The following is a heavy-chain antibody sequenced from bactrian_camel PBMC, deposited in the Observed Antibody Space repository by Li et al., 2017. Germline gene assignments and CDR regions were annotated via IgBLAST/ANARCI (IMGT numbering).Heavy chain of an antibody. CDR1: GFTHSVCT. CDR3: AADSSSWYHYYR. Sequence: VQLVESGGGSVQAGGSLSLSCAGSGFTHSVCTMGWYRQTPGKERVVVSTILSDGTTYYSDSVRGRFTISKDVAKNTLYLQMNSLKSDDTAMYFCAADSSSWYHYYRWGRGTQVTVS. J-gene: IGHJ4*01. D-gene: IGHD6*01. CDR2: ILSDGTT. V-gene: IGHV3S55*01.